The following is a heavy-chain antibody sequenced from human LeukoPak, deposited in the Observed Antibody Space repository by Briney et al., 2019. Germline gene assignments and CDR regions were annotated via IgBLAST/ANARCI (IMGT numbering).Heavy chain of an antibody. D-gene: IGHD6-19*01. Sequence: GGSLRLSCAASGFTFSSYWMHWVRHAPGKGLVWVSRINSDGSSTSYADSVKGRFTISRDNAKNTLYLQMNSLRAEDTAVYYCARVLSSGWYYFDYWGQGTLVTVSS. CDR3: ARVLSSGWYYFDY. J-gene: IGHJ4*02. CDR2: INSDGSST. V-gene: IGHV3-74*01. CDR1: GFTFSSYW.